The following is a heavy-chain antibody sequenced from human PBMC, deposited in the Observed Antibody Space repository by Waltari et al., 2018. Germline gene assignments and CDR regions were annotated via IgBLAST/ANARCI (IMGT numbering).Heavy chain of an antibody. J-gene: IGHJ4*02. Sequence: QVQLQESGPGLVKPSGTLSLTCAVSGGSISSSNWWSWVRQPPGTGLEWLGEIYHSGSTNYNPSRKSRVTISVDKSKNQFSLKLSSVTAADTAVYYCAREPLVGAERPYDYWGQGTLVTVSS. CDR2: IYHSGST. CDR1: GGSISSSNW. CDR3: AREPLVGAERPYDY. V-gene: IGHV4-4*02. D-gene: IGHD1-26*01.